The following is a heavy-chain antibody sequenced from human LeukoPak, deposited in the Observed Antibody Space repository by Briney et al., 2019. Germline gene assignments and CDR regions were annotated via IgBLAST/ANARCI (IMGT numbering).Heavy chain of an antibody. Sequence: SETLSLTCAVYGGSFSGYYWSWIRQPPGEGLEWIGEINHSGSTNYNPSLKSRVTISVDTSKNQFSLKLSSVTAADTAVYYCARVSPEGSDCWGQGTLVTVSS. CDR1: GGSFSGYY. D-gene: IGHD1-14*01. CDR3: ARVSPEGSDC. CDR2: INHSGST. J-gene: IGHJ4*02. V-gene: IGHV4-34*01.